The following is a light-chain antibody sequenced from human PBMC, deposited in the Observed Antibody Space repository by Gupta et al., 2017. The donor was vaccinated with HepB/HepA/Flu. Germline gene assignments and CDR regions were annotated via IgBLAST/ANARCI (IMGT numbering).Light chain of an antibody. CDR3: QNEGNSLGT. J-gene: IGKJ1*01. Sequence: EIVLTQSTGTLSLSPGERVTLSCRASQSADSSYLAWYQHKPGQTPRLLVYGASRRATGVSDRFSCGGSGTEFTLTITRLEPEDFAMYYCQNEGNSLGTFGQGTKVEIK. CDR1: QSADSSY. V-gene: IGKV3-20*01. CDR2: GAS.